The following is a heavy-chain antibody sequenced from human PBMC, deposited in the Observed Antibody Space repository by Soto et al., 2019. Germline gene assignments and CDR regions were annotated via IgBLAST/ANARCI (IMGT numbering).Heavy chain of an antibody. D-gene: IGHD1-26*01. CDR3: ASLDYYGSWLDP. CDR2: ISHSGAT. CDR1: GGSVTMSSFS. J-gene: IGHJ5*02. Sequence: LQLQESGSGLVQPSQTLSLTCALSGGSVTMSSFSWAWVRQPPGRGLQGIGYISHSGATSADPTLKSRVTISRDRAKNQVSLKLTSVTAADTAVYYCASLDYYGSWLDPWGQGTLVTVSS. V-gene: IGHV4-30-2*01.